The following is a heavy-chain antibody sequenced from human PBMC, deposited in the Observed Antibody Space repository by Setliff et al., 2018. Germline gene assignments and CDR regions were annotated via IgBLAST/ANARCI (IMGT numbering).Heavy chain of an antibody. V-gene: IGHV4-59*11. D-gene: IGHD3-10*01. CDR2: IFYRDTA. CDR3: ARDRSTVIRGVTSFFYYYMDV. CDR1: GGTIGPHY. J-gene: IGHJ6*03. Sequence: SETLSLTCTVPGGTIGPHYWSWIRQAPGKGLEWIGHIFYRDTAKYNPSLESRAAISVDSSKNQFSLKLSSVTAADTAVYYCARDRSTVIRGVTSFFYYYMDVWGGGTTVTVSS.